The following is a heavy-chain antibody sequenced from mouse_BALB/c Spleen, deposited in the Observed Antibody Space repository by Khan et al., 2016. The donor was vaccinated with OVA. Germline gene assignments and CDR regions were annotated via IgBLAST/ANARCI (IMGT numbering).Heavy chain of an antibody. Sequence: QVQLQQSGAELAKPGASVKMSCKASGYTFTSYWMHWVKQRPGQGLEWIGYINPSTGYTEYNQKFKDKATLTADKSSSTAYMQLSSLTSEDSAVYYCASRMGNSFAYWGQGTLVTVSA. CDR3: ASRMGNSFAY. J-gene: IGHJ3*01. CDR1: GYTFTSYW. D-gene: IGHD2-1*01. CDR2: INPSTGYT. V-gene: IGHV1-7*01.